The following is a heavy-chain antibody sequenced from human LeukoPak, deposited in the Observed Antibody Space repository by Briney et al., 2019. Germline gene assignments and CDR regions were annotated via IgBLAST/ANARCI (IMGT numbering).Heavy chain of an antibody. CDR1: GFTFSSYW. CDR3: ARDLFIQPAFDY. V-gene: IGHV3-74*01. CDR2: INSDGSST. J-gene: IGHJ4*02. Sequence: GGSLRLSCAASGFTFSSYWMHWVRQAPGKGLVWVSRINSDGSSTSYADSVKGRFTISRDNAKSTLYLQMNSLRAEDTAVYYRARDLFIQPAFDYWGQGTLVTVSS. D-gene: IGHD5-18*01.